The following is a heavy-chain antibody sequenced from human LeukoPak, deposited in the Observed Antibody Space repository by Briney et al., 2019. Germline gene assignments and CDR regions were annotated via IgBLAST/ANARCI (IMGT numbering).Heavy chain of an antibody. V-gene: IGHV3-11*01. CDR3: ARDPSGLVPLLYFDY. CDR1: GFTLSDYY. J-gene: IGHJ4*02. D-gene: IGHD3-10*01. CDR2: ISSSGSTI. Sequence: GGSLRLSSAASGFTLSDYYISWIRQAPGKGLEWVSYISSSGSTIYYADSVKGRFTISRDNAKNSLYLQMNSLRAEDTAVYYCARDPSGLVPLLYFDYWGQGTLVTVSS.